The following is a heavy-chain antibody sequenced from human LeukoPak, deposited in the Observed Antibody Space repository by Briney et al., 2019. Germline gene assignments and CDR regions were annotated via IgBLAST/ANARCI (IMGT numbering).Heavy chain of an antibody. CDR2: IYPGDSDT. V-gene: IGHV5-51*01. CDR3: AILSSGWYYFDY. J-gene: IGHJ4*02. Sequence: GESLKISCKGSGYSFINYWIDWVRQMPGKGLEWMAIIYPGDSDTKYSPSFQGQVTISADKSITTAFLQWSSLKASDTAMYYCAILSSGWYYFDYWGQGTLVTVSS. CDR1: GYSFINYW. D-gene: IGHD6-19*01.